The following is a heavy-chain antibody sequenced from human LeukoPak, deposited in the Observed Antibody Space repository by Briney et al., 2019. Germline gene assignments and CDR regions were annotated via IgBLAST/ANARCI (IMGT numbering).Heavy chain of an antibody. CDR2: IRYDGSNK. Sequence: GGSLRLSCAASGFTFSNYGMHWVRQAPGKGLEWVAFIRYDGSNKYYAESVKGRFTISRDNSKNTLDLQMNSLRTEDTAVYYCAKDEYGSGNHYAFDIWGQGTMVTVSS. CDR3: AKDEYGSGNHYAFDI. J-gene: IGHJ3*02. CDR1: GFTFSNYG. D-gene: IGHD3-10*01. V-gene: IGHV3-30*02.